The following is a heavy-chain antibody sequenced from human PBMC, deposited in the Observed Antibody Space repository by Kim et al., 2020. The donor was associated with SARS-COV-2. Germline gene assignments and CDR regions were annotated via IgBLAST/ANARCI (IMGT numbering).Heavy chain of an antibody. CDR3: AKDMHPWLVTGLDY. Sequence: GGSLRLSCAASGFTFDDYAMHWVRQAPGKGLEWVSLISGDGGSTYYADSVKGRFTISRDNSKNSPYLQMNSLRTEDTALYYCAKDMHPWLVTGLDYWGQGTLVTVSS. CDR2: ISGDGGST. D-gene: IGHD6-19*01. J-gene: IGHJ4*02. CDR1: GFTFDDYA. V-gene: IGHV3-43*02.